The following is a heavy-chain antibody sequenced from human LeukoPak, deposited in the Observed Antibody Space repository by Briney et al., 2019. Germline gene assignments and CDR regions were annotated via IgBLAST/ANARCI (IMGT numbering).Heavy chain of an antibody. CDR2: IDTDGSEP. Sequence: GGSLRLSCAASGFSFSRDWMYRVRQVPGKGLEWVSRIDTDGSEPRYADSVKGRFTVSRDNARNTLYLQMNSLRAEDTAVYYCTRLGGYDPSDYWGQGTLVTVSP. CDR1: GFSFSRDW. J-gene: IGHJ4*02. D-gene: IGHD5-12*01. V-gene: IGHV3-74*01. CDR3: TRLGGYDPSDY.